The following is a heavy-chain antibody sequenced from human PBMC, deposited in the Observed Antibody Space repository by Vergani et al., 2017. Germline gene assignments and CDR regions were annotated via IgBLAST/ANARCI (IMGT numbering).Heavy chain of an antibody. J-gene: IGHJ5*02. CDR2: IYWNDDK. V-gene: IGHV2-5*01. CDR1: GFSLSTSGVG. Sequence: QITLKESGPTLVKPTQTLTLTCTFSGFSLSTSGVGVGWIRQPPGKALEWLALIYWNDDKRYSPSLKSRLTITKDTSKNQVVLTMTNMDPVDTATYYCAHTGMVRGVKPQRGENWFDPWGQGTLVTVSS. D-gene: IGHD3-10*01. CDR3: AHTGMVRGVKPQRGENWFDP.